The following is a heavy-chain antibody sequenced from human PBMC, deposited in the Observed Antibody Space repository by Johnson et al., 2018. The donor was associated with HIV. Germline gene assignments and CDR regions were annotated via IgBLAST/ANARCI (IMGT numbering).Heavy chain of an antibody. J-gene: IGHJ3*02. CDR3: ARDDVDTAMVNAFDI. Sequence: VQLVESGGGLVQPGRSLRLSCAASGFTVSSNYMSWVRQTPGKGLEWVSVIYSGGSTYYADSVKGRFTISRDNSKNTLYLQMNSLRAEYTAVYYCARDDVDTAMVNAFDIWGQGTMVTVSS. V-gene: IGHV3-66*02. CDR2: IYSGGST. CDR1: GFTVSSNY. D-gene: IGHD5-18*01.